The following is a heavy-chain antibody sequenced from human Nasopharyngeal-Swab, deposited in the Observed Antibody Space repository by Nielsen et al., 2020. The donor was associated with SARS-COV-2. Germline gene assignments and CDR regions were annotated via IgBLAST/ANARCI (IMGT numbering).Heavy chain of an antibody. CDR1: GITFSSFG. Sequence: GESLKISCAASGITFSSFGMHWVRQAPGKGLGWVAVISYDGSKKYSADSVKGRFTISRDNSKNTLYLQMNSLRAEDTAVYYCARAAGGDYYYYGMDVWGQGTTVTVSS. CDR2: ISYDGSKK. CDR3: ARAAGGDYYYYGMDV. V-gene: IGHV3-30*03. D-gene: IGHD3-10*01. J-gene: IGHJ6*02.